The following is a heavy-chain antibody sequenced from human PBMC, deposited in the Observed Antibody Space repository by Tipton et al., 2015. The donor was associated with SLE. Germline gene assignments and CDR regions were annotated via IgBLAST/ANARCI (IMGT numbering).Heavy chain of an antibody. CDR3: AIPTVGATGGFDS. D-gene: IGHD1-26*01. J-gene: IGHJ4*01. CDR2: IYYSGNT. Sequence: TLSLICTVSGGSISSGGYYWTWIRQLPGKGLEWIGYIYYSGNTYYNPSLGSRLTISVDTSRNQFSLKLTSVTAADTAVYYCAIPTVGATGGFDSWGHGTLVIVSS. V-gene: IGHV4-31*03. CDR1: GGSISSGGYY.